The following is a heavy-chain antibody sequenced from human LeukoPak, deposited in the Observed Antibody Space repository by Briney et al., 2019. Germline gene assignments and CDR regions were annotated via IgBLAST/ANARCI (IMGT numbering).Heavy chain of an antibody. V-gene: IGHV4-34*01. CDR3: ARLPPPYYSGSYFDY. CDR1: GFTFSDYY. Sequence: LSCAASGFTFSDYYMSWIRQPPGKGLEWIGEINHSGSTNYNPSLKSRVTISVDTSKNQFSLKLSSVTAADTAVYYCARLPPPYYSGSYFDYWGQGTLVTVSS. CDR2: INHSGST. D-gene: IGHD1-26*01. J-gene: IGHJ4*02.